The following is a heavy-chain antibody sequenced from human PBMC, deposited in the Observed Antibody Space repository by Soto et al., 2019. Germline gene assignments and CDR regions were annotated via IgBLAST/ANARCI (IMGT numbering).Heavy chain of an antibody. CDR2: INQDGSET. D-gene: IGHD5-18*01. J-gene: IGHJ4*02. CDR3: ARGDKYSGAY. V-gene: IGHV3-7*05. Sequence: EVQLVESGGGLVQPGGSLRLSCAASGFTFGGYWMSWVRQAPGKGLEWVANINQDGSETYYVDSVKGRFTISRDNAKNSLYLQMNSLRAEDTAVYYCARGDKYSGAYWGQGTLVTVSS. CDR1: GFTFGGYW.